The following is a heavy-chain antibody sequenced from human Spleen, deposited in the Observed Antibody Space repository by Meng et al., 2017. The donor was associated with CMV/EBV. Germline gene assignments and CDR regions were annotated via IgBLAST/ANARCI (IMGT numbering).Heavy chain of an antibody. V-gene: IGHV4-39*07. J-gene: IGHJ4*02. CDR2: IYYSGKT. CDR1: GGSINSNIQY. CDR3: ARGRGDDLWSGFYYYFDN. D-gene: IGHD3-3*01. Sequence: GSLRLSCTVSGGSINSNIQYWGWIRQPPGKGLEWIGSIYYSGKTYYNPSLKSRVIISADTSRSQFSLNLTSVTAADTATYFCARGRGDDLWSGFYYYFDNWGQGALVTVSS.